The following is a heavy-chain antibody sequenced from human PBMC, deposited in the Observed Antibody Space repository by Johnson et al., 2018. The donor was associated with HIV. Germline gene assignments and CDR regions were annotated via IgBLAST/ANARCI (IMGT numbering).Heavy chain of an antibody. V-gene: IGHV3-9*01. CDR1: GFTFDDFA. CDR3: VKRKYAWNPRDGDAFDL. Sequence: EVQLVESGGDLVQPGRSLRLSCVVSGFTFDDFAMHWVRQAPGKGLEWVSSINWSSDRIEYSDSVKGRFNISRDNALNSLYLQLNNVRPEDTALYYCVKRKYAWNPRDGDAFDLWGQGTMVTVSS. CDR2: INWSSDRI. J-gene: IGHJ3*01. D-gene: IGHD1-1*01.